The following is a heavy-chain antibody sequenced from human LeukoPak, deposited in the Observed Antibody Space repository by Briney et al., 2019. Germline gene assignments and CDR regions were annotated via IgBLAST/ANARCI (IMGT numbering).Heavy chain of an antibody. J-gene: IGHJ4*02. CDR3: ARDILTGYHDY. CDR2: ISSNGGST. CDR1: GFTFSSYA. Sequence: PGGSLRLSCAASGFTFSSYAMHWVRQAPGKGLEYVSAISSNGGSTYYANSVKGRFTISRDNSKNTLYLQMGSLRAEDMAVYYCARDILTGYHDYRGQGTLVTVSS. V-gene: IGHV3-64*01. D-gene: IGHD3-9*01.